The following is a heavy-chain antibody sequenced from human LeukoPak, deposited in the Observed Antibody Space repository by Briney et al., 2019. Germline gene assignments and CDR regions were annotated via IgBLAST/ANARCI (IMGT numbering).Heavy chain of an antibody. Sequence: ASVKLSCKASGYTFTGYYLHWVRQAPGQGLEWMGCIHPNSGDTEYAQSVKGRVSMTRDTSITTAYMELSSLRSDDTAVYSGARVRDTSETTPPLAYWGQGTLVTVSS. D-gene: IGHD1-1*01. CDR1: GYTFTGYY. V-gene: IGHV1-2*02. CDR3: ARVRDTSETTPPLAY. CDR2: IHPNSGDT. J-gene: IGHJ4*02.